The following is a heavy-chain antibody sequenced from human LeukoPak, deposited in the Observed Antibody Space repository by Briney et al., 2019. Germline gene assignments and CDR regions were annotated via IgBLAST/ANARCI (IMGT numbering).Heavy chain of an antibody. V-gene: IGHV4-39*02. J-gene: IGHJ4*02. CDR2: FYYTGST. D-gene: IGHD3-9*01. CDR1: GGSISSTSYY. Sequence: PSETLSLTCFVSGGSISSTSYYWAWIRQPPGKGLEFIGSFYYTGSTYYSPSLTSRVTVSADMSKNIFSLELNSVTAADTAVYFCATFHFDNSYWGQGMSVAVSS. CDR3: ATFHFDNSY.